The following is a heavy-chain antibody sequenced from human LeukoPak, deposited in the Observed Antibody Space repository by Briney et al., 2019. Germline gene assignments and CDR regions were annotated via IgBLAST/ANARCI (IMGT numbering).Heavy chain of an antibody. J-gene: IGHJ4*02. V-gene: IGHV4-61*08. CDR3: ATTPNPNYFDY. CDR1: GGSVSSPDYY. Sequence: SENLPLTCTVSGGSVSSPDYYWSWIRQPPGKGLEWIGYISYSGSTNYNPSLKSRVTISVDTSKSQFSLKLSSVTAADTAVYYCATTPNPNYFDYWGQGALVTVSS. CDR2: ISYSGST.